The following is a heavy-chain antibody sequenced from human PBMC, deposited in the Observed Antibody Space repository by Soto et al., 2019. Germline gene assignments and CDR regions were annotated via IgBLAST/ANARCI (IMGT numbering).Heavy chain of an antibody. CDR3: AKNFRYFDY. V-gene: IGHV3-23*01. J-gene: IGHJ4*02. Sequence: EVQLLESGGGLVQPGGSLRLSCAASGFTFNSYAMNWVRQAPGKGLEWVSGISGSGGTTYYADSVKGRFTISRDNPKNTLYLQMNSLRVEDTAVYYCAKNFRYFDYWGQGTLVTVSS. CDR1: GFTFNSYA. CDR2: ISGSGGTT.